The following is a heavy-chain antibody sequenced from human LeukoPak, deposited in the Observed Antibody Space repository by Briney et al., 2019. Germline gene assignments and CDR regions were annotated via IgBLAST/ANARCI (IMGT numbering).Heavy chain of an antibody. V-gene: IGHV4-34*01. D-gene: IGHD6-19*01. J-gene: IGHJ4*02. CDR1: GGSFSGYY. CDR2: INHSGST. Sequence: SETLSLTCAVYGGSFSGYYWSWIRQPPGKGLEWIGEINHSGSTNYSPSLKSRVTISVDTSKNQFSLKLSSVTAADTAVYYRARARAVAGTMDYWGQGTLVTVSS. CDR3: ARARAVAGTMDY.